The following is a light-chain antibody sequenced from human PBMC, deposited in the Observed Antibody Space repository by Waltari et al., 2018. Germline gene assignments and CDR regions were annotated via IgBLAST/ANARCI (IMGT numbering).Light chain of an antibody. Sequence: DIVMIQSPDSLAVSLGERATINCKSSQNILYSSNNKNYLAWYQLKPGQAPKLLFYWASTRESGVPDRFSGSGSGTEFTLTINSLQAEDVAVYYCQQHYSTPRTFGQGTKVEIK. V-gene: IGKV4-1*01. CDR1: QNILYSSNNKNY. CDR3: QQHYSTPRT. CDR2: WAS. J-gene: IGKJ1*01.